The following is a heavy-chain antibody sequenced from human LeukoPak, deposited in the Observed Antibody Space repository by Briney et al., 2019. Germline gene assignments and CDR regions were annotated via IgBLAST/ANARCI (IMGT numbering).Heavy chain of an antibody. D-gene: IGHD3-9*01. CDR1: GYTFTSYY. CDR2: INPNSGGT. V-gene: IGHV1-2*02. CDR3: ARVGGLRYFDWLRYETLDY. Sequence: ASVKVSCKASGYTFTSYYMHWVRQAPGQGLEWMGWINPNSGGTNYAQKFQGRVTMTRDTSISTAYMELSRLRSDDTAVYYCARVGGLRYFDWLRYETLDYWGQGTLVTVSS. J-gene: IGHJ4*02.